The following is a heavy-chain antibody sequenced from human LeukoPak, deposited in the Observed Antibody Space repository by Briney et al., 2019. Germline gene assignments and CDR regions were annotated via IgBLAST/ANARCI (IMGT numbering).Heavy chain of an antibody. D-gene: IGHD1-1*01. CDR1: GGSINSYY. CDR2: ISYSGST. Sequence: SETLSLTCTVSGGSINSYYWSWIRQPPGKGLEWMGYISYSGSTNYKPSFTSRVTISLATSKNQCFLKLNSVTAADTALCYCVRGTAVWGQGTLVTVSS. CDR3: VRGTAV. J-gene: IGHJ4*02. V-gene: IGHV4-59*01.